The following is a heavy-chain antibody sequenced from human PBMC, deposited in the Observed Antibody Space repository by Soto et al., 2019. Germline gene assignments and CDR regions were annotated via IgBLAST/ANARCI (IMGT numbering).Heavy chain of an antibody. CDR3: ASTLQSGFFDY. CDR1: GFTFSSYW. D-gene: IGHD3-9*01. J-gene: IGHJ4*02. CDR2: INSDGSST. Sequence: EVQLVESGGGLVQPGGSLRLSCAASGFTFSSYWMHWVRQAPGKGLVWVSRINSDGSSTNYADSVKGRFTISRDNAKNTLYLQMNSLRAEDTAVYYCASTLQSGFFDYWGQGNLVTVSS. V-gene: IGHV3-74*01.